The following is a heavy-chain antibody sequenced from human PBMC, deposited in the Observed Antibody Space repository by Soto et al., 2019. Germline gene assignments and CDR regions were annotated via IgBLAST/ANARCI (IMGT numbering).Heavy chain of an antibody. CDR1: GYSFTTYW. CDR3: ARLAKWYYNYYGLEV. Sequence: GESLKISCQVSGYSFTTYWISWVRQVPGKGLEWMGKIDPGDSSTNYSPSFRGHITISVDRSINTAHLQFSSLKAADTAVYYCARLAKWYYNYYGLEVLGQGTMIIVS. CDR2: IDPGDSST. D-gene: IGHD1-26*01. V-gene: IGHV5-10-1*01. J-gene: IGHJ6*01.